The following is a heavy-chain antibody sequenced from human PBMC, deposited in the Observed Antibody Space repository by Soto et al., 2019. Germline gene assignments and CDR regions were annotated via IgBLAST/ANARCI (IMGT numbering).Heavy chain of an antibody. CDR2: INSDASHT. CDR1: GFTFSTYW. V-gene: IGHV3-74*01. CDR3: VRDGHCLTTRCYGNWFDP. J-gene: IGHJ5*02. Sequence: EVQLVESGGGLVQPGGSLRLSCAASGFTFSTYWMHWIRQVPGKGLEWVSRINSDASHTYYADSVKGRFTISRDNAKKTLQLEMNSLRAEDTAVYYCVRDGHCLTTRCYGNWFDPWGQGTLVTVSS. D-gene: IGHD2-2*01.